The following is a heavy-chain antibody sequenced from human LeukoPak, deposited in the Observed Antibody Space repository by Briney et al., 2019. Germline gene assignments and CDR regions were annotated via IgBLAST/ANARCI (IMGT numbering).Heavy chain of an antibody. CDR2: ISGSGGST. Sequence: GGSLRLFCAASGFTFSSYAMSWVRQAPGKGLEWVSVISGSGGSTYYADSVKGRFTISRDNSKNTQYLQMNSLRAEDMAVYYCAKDLHSSSWYYYYGMDVWGQGTTVTVSS. J-gene: IGHJ6*02. V-gene: IGHV3-23*01. CDR3: AKDLHSSSWYYYYGMDV. D-gene: IGHD6-13*01. CDR1: GFTFSSYA.